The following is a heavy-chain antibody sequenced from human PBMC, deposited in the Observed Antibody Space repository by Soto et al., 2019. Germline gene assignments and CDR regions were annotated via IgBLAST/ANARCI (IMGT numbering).Heavy chain of an antibody. Sequence: ASVKVSCKASGGTFSSYAISWVRQAPGQGLEWMGGIIPIFGTANYAQKFQGRVTITADESTSTAYMEPSSLRSEDTAVYYCARVAARPGYNWFDPWGQGTLVTVSS. CDR3: ARVAARPGYNWFDP. D-gene: IGHD6-6*01. J-gene: IGHJ5*02. CDR1: GGTFSSYA. CDR2: IIPIFGTA. V-gene: IGHV1-69*13.